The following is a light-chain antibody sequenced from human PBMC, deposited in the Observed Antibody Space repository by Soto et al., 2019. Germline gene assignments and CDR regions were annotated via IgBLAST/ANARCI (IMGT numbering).Light chain of an antibody. J-gene: IGLJ1*01. V-gene: IGLV2-14*01. Sequence: QSVLTQPASVSGSPGQSITISCTGTSSDVGGYDYVSWYQLHPGKAPKLMVFEVNNRPSGVSYRFSGSKSGNTASLTISGLQAEAEADYYCISYTESRNYVFGNGTKLTV. CDR3: ISYTESRNYV. CDR1: SSDVGGYDY. CDR2: EVN.